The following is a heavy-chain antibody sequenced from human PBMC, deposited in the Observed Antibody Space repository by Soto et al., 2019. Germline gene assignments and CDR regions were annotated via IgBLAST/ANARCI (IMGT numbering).Heavy chain of an antibody. CDR3: ARANWYSEY. CDR2: IYYTGST. D-gene: IGHD7-27*01. CDR1: GVSINNHY. Sequence: QVHLQESGPGLVKPSETLSLTCTVSGVSINNHYWSWIRQPPGKGLEWIGYIYYTGSTNYNPSLKSRVTMSVDTSKNQCSLNLTSLTAADTAIYYCARANWYSEYWGQGTLVTVSS. J-gene: IGHJ4*02. V-gene: IGHV4-59*11.